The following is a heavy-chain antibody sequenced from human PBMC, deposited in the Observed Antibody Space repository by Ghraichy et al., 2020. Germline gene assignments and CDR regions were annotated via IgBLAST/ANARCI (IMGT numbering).Heavy chain of an antibody. CDR2: ISYDGSNK. V-gene: IGHV3-30*18. CDR3: AKAPGQWLGPFTFDY. D-gene: IGHD6-19*01. CDR1: GFTFSSYG. Sequence: GGSLRLSCAASGFTFSSYGMHWVRQAPGKGLEWVAVISYDGSNKYYADSVKGRFTISRDNSKNTLYLQMNSLRAEDTAVYYCAKAPGQWLGPFTFDYWGQGTLVTVSS. J-gene: IGHJ4*02.